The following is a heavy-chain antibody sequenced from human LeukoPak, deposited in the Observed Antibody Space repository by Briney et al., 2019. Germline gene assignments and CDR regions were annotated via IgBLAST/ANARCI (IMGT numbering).Heavy chain of an antibody. CDR3: ARDRYPAAGEFDY. CDR1: GFTFSNYW. Sequence: HPGGSLRLSCAASGFTFSNYWMHWVRQAPGKGLVWVSRLDTDGSDTSYADSVKGRFTISRDNAKNTLYLQMNNLRAEDTAIYYCARDRYPAAGEFDYWGQGTLVTVSS. D-gene: IGHD2-2*01. V-gene: IGHV3-74*01. CDR2: LDTDGSDT. J-gene: IGHJ4*02.